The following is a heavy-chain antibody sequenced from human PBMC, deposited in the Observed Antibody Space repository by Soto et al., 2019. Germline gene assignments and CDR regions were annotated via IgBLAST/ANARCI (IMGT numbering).Heavy chain of an antibody. V-gene: IGHV4-39*07. J-gene: IGHJ4*02. CDR2: IYYSGNT. Sequence: PSETLSLTCSVSSASLSSSTYYWSWIRQPPGRGPEWIGSIYYSGNTYYKPSLKSRVSISIDTSRNQFSLQLTSVTAADTALYFCARHDNMTLGSNYLDSWGPGTLVTVSS. D-gene: IGHD1-1*01. CDR3: ARHDNMTLGSNYLDS. CDR1: SASLSSSTYY.